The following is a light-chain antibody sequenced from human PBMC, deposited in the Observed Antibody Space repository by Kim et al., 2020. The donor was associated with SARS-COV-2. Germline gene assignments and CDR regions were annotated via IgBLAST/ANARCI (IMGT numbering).Light chain of an antibody. Sequence: EIVLTQSPGTLSLSPGERLTVSCRASQSVVSKYLAWYQQKPGQAPRLLISGTSSRATGIPDRFSGSGSGTDFTLTITRLEPEDFAVYYCQQYGSSPWTFGQGSKVEIK. CDR2: GTS. V-gene: IGKV3-20*01. CDR3: QQYGSSPWT. J-gene: IGKJ1*01. CDR1: QSVVSKY.